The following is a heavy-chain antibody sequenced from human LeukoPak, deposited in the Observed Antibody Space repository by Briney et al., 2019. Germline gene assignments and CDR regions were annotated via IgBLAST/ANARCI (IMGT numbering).Heavy chain of an antibody. CDR2: ISAYNGNT. J-gene: IGHJ6*02. D-gene: IGHD6-13*01. Sequence: ASVKVSCKASGYTFTSYGISWVRQAPGQGLEWMGWISAYNGNTNYAQKLQGRVTMTTDTSTSTAYMELRSLRSDDTAVYYCARDDSSSWFYLYYYYGVDVWGQGTTVTVSS. CDR1: GYTFTSYG. CDR3: ARDDSSSWFYLYYYYGVDV. V-gene: IGHV1-18*01.